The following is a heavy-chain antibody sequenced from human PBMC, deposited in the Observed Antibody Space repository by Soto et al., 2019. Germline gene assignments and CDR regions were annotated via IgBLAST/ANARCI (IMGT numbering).Heavy chain of an antibody. J-gene: IGHJ4*02. CDR3: TTDRPSRLRKPRV. D-gene: IGHD4-17*01. CDR2: IKTKTDGGAT. Sequence: EGQLVESGGGLVKPGGSLKLSCEGSGLTFSDAYMSWVGQAPGKGLEWVGRIKTKTDGGATEYAAPVKGRFNISRDDSKNTLYVEMNRLKTEDTAVYYCTTDRPSRLRKPRVWGQGTLVTVSS. CDR1: GLTFSDAY. V-gene: IGHV3-15*01.